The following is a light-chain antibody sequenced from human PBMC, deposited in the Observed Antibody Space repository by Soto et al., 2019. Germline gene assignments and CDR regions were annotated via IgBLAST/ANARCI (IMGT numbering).Light chain of an antibody. J-gene: IGKJ1*01. Sequence: EIMMTHSPATLSVSPWEIATLSCRASQSVKSSLAWYQQKPGQAPRLLIYGASTRATGIPARFSGSGSGTEFTLTISSLQSEDSAVYYCQHYNHWLWTFGQGTKVDIK. CDR2: GAS. CDR1: QSVKSS. V-gene: IGKV3-15*01. CDR3: QHYNHWLWT.